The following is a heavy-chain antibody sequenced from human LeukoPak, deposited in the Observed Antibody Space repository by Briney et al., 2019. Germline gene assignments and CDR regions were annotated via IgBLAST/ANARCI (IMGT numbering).Heavy chain of an antibody. CDR1: GFTFSSYA. V-gene: IGHV3-23*01. J-gene: IGHJ4*02. CDR3: ARSIAVAGTLDY. Sequence: GGSLRLSCAASGFTFSSYAMSWVRQAPGKGLEWVSAISGSGGSTYYADSVKGRFTISRDNSKNTLYLQMNSLRAEDKAVYYCARSIAVAGTLDYWGQGTPVTVSS. CDR2: ISGSGGST. D-gene: IGHD6-19*01.